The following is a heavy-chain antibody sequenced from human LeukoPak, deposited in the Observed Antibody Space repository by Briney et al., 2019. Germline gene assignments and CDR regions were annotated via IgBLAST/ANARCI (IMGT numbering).Heavy chain of an antibody. CDR1: GGSISSYY. CDR3: ARGSGRTYYYYYYMDV. CDR2: IYTSGST. D-gene: IGHD3-3*01. V-gene: IGHV4-4*07. Sequence: SETLCLSCTASGGSISSYYRSWIRQPPGKGLEWIGRIYTSGSTNYNPSLKSRLTISVDKSNNQFSLKLSSVTAADTAVYYCARGSGRTYYYYYYMDVWGKGTTVTVPS. J-gene: IGHJ6*03.